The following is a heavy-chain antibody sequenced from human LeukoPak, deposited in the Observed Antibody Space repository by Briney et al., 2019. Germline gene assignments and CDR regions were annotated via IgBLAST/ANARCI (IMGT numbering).Heavy chain of an antibody. CDR1: GFSFSSNL. V-gene: IGHV3-74*01. CDR2: INSDGRST. Sequence: GGSLRLSCAASGFSFSSNLMHWVRQAPGKGLVWVSHINSDGRSTRYADSVKGRFTISRDNAKNTLYLQMNSLRAEDTAVHYCAKDRSGSLDYWGQGTLVTVSS. D-gene: IGHD1-26*01. J-gene: IGHJ4*02. CDR3: AKDRSGSLDY.